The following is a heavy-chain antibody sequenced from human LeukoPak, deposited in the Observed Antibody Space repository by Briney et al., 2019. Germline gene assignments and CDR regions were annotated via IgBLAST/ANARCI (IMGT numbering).Heavy chain of an antibody. CDR3: ARDYPAPLDY. Sequence: SETLSLTCTVSGGSICSYYWSWIRQPPGKGLEWIGYIYYSGSTNYNPSLKSRVTISVDTSKNQFSLKLSSVTAADTAVYYCARDYPAPLDYWGQGTLVTVFS. D-gene: IGHD2-2*01. J-gene: IGHJ4*02. CDR1: GGSICSYY. CDR2: IYYSGST. V-gene: IGHV4-59*01.